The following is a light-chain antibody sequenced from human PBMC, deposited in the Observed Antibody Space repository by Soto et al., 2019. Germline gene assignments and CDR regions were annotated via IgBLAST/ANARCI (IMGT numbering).Light chain of an antibody. J-gene: IGLJ1*01. CDR1: SSDIGHYDY. V-gene: IGLV2-14*03. CDR2: HVT. Sequence: QSALTQPASVSGSPGQSITISCTGTSSDIGHYDYVSWYQQHPGKAPKLMIYHVTYRPSGVSNRYSGSKSGNSASLTISGLQDEDEADYYRCSLTTRHTYVFGSGTKVTVL. CDR3: CSLTTRHTYV.